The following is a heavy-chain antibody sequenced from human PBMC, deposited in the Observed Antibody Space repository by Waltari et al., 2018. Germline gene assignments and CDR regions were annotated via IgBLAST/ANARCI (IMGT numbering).Heavy chain of an antibody. CDR2: IYTNENT. CDR1: GGSIRNYF. Sequence: QVQLQESGPGLVKPSETLSLSCTVSGGSIRNYFWSWIPQPAGKGLEWIGRIYTNENTNYNPSFKSRVTMSVDTSKNQFSLKLNSVTAADTAVYYCARENRGRSYSHFDYWGQGTLVTVSS. CDR3: ARENRGRSYSHFDY. V-gene: IGHV4-4*07. D-gene: IGHD1-26*01. J-gene: IGHJ4*02.